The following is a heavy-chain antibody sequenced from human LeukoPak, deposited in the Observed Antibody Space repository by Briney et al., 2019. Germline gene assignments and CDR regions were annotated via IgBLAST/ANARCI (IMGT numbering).Heavy chain of an antibody. D-gene: IGHD3-16*02. V-gene: IGHV4-59*12. CDR2: IFYSGST. Sequence: SETLSLTCTVSSGSINNYYWNRIRQPPGKGLEWIGYIFYSGSTNYNPSLNSRVTISVDTSKNQFSLKLSSVTAADTAVYYCARGRYIYGMDVWGQGTTVTVSS. CDR3: ARGRYIYGMDV. J-gene: IGHJ6*02. CDR1: SGSINNYY.